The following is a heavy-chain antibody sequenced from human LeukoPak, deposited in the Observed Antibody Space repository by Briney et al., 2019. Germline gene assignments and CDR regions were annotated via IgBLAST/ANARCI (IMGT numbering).Heavy chain of an antibody. CDR1: GYTFTSYG. CDR3: ARVADSSGSYYFDY. Sequence: ASVNVSCKASGYTFTSYGITWVRQAPGQGLEWMGWISAYNGNTNYAQKLQGRVTMTTDTSTSTAYMELRSLRSDDTAVYYCARVADSSGSYYFDYWGQGTLVTVSS. V-gene: IGHV1-18*01. J-gene: IGHJ4*02. CDR2: ISAYNGNT. D-gene: IGHD3-22*01.